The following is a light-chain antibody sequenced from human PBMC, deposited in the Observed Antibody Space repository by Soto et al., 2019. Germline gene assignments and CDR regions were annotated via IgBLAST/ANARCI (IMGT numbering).Light chain of an antibody. CDR2: ESV. V-gene: IGKV2D-29*01. CDR1: QSPLHTDGETY. J-gene: IGKJ2*01. Sequence: DVVMTQTPLSLSVAPGQPASISCRSTQSPLHTDGETYLYWYLQRPGQPPQRLISESVNRFSEVSDRFSGSGSGTYFTLKISRVEAEDVGVYYCMQSIELPYTFGQGTKLEI. CDR3: MQSIELPYT.